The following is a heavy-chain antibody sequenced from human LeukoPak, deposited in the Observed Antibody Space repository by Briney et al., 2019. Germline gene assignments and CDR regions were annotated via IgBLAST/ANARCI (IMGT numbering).Heavy chain of an antibody. CDR2: INHSGST. V-gene: IGHV4-34*01. Sequence: PSETLSLTCTVSGGSISSYFWSWIRQPPGKGLEWIGEINHSGSTNYNPSLKSRVTISVDTSKNQFSLKLSSVTAADTAVYYCARAEKLIRRSYNWFDPWGQGTLVTVSS. D-gene: IGHD3-16*01. J-gene: IGHJ5*02. CDR1: GGSISSYF. CDR3: ARAEKLIRRSYNWFDP.